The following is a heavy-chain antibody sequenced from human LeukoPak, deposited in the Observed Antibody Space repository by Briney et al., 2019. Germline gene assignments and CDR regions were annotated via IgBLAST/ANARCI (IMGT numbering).Heavy chain of an antibody. CDR3: ARARIDY. CDR2: IKDDGSEK. J-gene: IGHJ4*02. Sequence: PGGSLRLSCVGSGFTFSSYLMTWVRQAPGKGLEWVANIKDDGSEKYSVDSVKGRFTISRDNAKNLLYLQMSSLRAEDTAVYYCARARIDYWGQGTLVTVSP. V-gene: IGHV3-7*04. D-gene: IGHD1-14*01. CDR1: GFTFSSYL.